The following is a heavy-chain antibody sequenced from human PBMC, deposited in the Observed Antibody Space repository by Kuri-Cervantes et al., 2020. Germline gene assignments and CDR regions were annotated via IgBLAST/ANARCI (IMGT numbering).Heavy chain of an antibody. D-gene: IGHD6-13*01. Sequence: SVKVSCKASGGTFSSYAISWVRQAPGQGLEWMGGIIPIFGTANYAQKFQGRVTITTDESTSTAYVELSSLRSEDTAVYYCARDRGIAATGGWFDPWGQGTLVTVSS. CDR1: GGTFSSYA. V-gene: IGHV1-69*05. CDR3: ARDRGIAATGGWFDP. J-gene: IGHJ5*02. CDR2: IIPIFGTA.